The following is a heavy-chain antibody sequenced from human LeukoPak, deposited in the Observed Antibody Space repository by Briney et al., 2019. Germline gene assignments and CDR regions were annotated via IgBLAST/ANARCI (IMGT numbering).Heavy chain of an antibody. CDR2: ISYSGST. CDR1: GGSINSYY. Sequence: SETLSLTCTVSGGSINSYYWGWIRQFPGKGLEWIGYISYSGSTNYNPSLKSRVTISVDTSKNQFSLKLSSVTAADTAVYYCARDPTSRSSAFDIWGQGTMVTVSS. CDR3: ARDPTSRSSAFDI. J-gene: IGHJ3*02. V-gene: IGHV4-59*01.